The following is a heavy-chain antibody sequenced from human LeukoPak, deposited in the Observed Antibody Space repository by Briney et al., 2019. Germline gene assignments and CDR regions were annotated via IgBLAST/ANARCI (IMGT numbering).Heavy chain of an antibody. CDR2: INPNSGGT. Sequence: GASVKVSCKASGYTFTGYYMHWVRQAPGQGLEWMGWINPNSGGTNYAQKFQGRVTMTRDTSISTAYMELSRLRSDDTAVYYCARDQWHFALLWFGDLRPGNWFDPWGQGTLVTVSS. CDR1: GYTFTGYY. V-gene: IGHV1-2*02. CDR3: ARDQWHFALLWFGDLRPGNWFDP. J-gene: IGHJ5*02. D-gene: IGHD3-10*01.